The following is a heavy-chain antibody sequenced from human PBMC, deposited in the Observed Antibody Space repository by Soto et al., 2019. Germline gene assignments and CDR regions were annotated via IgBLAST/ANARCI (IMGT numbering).Heavy chain of an antibody. J-gene: IGHJ6*02. CDR3: ARDDPEYSSSSAYYYGMDV. CDR1: GFTFSSYG. CDR2: IWYDGSNK. Sequence: PGGSLRLSCAASGFTFSSYGMHWVRQAPGKGLEWVAVIWYDGSNKYYADSVKGRFTISRDNSKNTLYLQMNSLRAEDTAVYYCARDDPEYSSSSAYYYGMDVWGPGTTVIVSS. D-gene: IGHD6-6*01. V-gene: IGHV3-33*01.